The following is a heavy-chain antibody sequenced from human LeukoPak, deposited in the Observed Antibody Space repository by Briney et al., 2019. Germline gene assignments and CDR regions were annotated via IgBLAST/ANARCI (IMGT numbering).Heavy chain of an antibody. CDR1: GFTFSTYS. CDR2: ISSGSSSI. D-gene: IGHD4-23*01. V-gene: IGHV3-48*02. Sequence: RPWGSLRLSCAASGFTFSTYSMNWVRQAPGKGLEWVSYISSGSSSISYADSVKGRFTISRDNAKNSLYLQMNSLRDEDTAVYYCARVRWASYYFEYWGQGTLVTVSS. J-gene: IGHJ4*02. CDR3: ARVRWASYYFEY.